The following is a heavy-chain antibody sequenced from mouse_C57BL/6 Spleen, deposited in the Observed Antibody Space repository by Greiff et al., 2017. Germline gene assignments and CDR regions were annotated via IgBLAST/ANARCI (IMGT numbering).Heavy chain of an antibody. CDR3: ARGKNYGNYFDY. CDR1: GYTFTTYP. J-gene: IGHJ2*01. V-gene: IGHV1-47*01. CDR2: FHPYNDDT. Sequence: VQLQQSGAELVKPGASVTMSCKASGYTFTTYPIEWMKQNHGKSLEWIGNFHPYNDDTTYNEKFKGKATLTVEKSSSTVYLELSRLTSDDSAVYYCARGKNYGNYFDYWGQGTTLTVSS. D-gene: IGHD2-1*01.